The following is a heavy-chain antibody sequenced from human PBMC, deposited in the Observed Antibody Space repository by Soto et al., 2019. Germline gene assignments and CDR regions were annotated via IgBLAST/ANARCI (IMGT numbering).Heavy chain of an antibody. V-gene: IGHV2-26*01. Sequence: SGPTLVNPTEPLTLTCTVSGSSLSNARMGVSWIRQSPGKALEWLAHIFSNDEKSYSTSLKSRLTISKDTSKSQVVLTMTNMDPVDTATYYCARISSPLPFPVAGTGWFDPWGQGTLVTVSS. CDR2: IFSNDEK. J-gene: IGHJ5*02. D-gene: IGHD6-19*01. CDR1: GSSLSNARMG. CDR3: ARISSPLPFPVAGTGWFDP.